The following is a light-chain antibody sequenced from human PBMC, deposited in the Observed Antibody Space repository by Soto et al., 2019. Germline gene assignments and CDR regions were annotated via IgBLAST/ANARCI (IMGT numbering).Light chain of an antibody. CDR3: CSYAGSTTFYV. V-gene: IGLV2-23*01. Sequence: QSVLTQPASVSESPGQSITISCTGTSSDVESYKLVSWYQQHPDKAPKLIIYEGNKRPSGVSNRFSGSKSGSTASLTISGLQAEDDADYYCCSYAGSTTFYVFGTGTKVTVL. CDR1: SSDVESYKL. CDR2: EGN. J-gene: IGLJ1*01.